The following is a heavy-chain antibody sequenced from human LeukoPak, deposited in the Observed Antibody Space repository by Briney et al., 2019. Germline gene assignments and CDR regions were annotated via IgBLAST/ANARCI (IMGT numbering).Heavy chain of an antibody. Sequence: ASVKVSCKASGYTFTSYAMNWVRQAPGQGLEWMGIINPSGGSTSYAQKFQGRVTMTRDMSTSTVYMELSRLRSDDTAVYYCARSLGGSGSYFGDYWGQGTLVTVSS. V-gene: IGHV1-46*01. CDR2: INPSGGST. CDR1: GYTFTSYA. D-gene: IGHD3-10*01. CDR3: ARSLGGSGSYFGDY. J-gene: IGHJ4*02.